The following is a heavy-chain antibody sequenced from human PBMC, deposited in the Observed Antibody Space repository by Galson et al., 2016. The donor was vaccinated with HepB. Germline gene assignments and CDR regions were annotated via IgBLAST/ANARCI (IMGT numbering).Heavy chain of an antibody. V-gene: IGHV1-2*02. CDR2: INPNSGGT. J-gene: IGHJ4*02. D-gene: IGHD5-18*01. CDR1: GYTFTGYY. Sequence: SVKVSCKASGYTFTGYYMHWVRQAPGQGLEWMGWINPNSGGTNYAQKLQGRVTMTKDTSISTAYMELSRLSSDDTAVYYCTRGYNYGFDFWGQGSLVTVSS. CDR3: TRGYNYGFDF.